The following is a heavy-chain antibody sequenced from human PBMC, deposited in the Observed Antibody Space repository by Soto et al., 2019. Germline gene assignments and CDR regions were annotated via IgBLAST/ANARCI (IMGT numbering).Heavy chain of an antibody. CDR1: GASTSSSNYY. V-gene: IGHV4-39*01. CDR3: ARHPYSISLNFDY. Sequence: KPSETLSLTCTVSGASTSSSNYYWGWIRQPPGKGLEWIGTIYYSGRTYYNPSLKNRVTISVDTSKNQFSLKLSSVTAADTAMYYCARHPYSISLNFDYWGQGTLVTVSS. D-gene: IGHD1-26*01. CDR2: IYYSGRT. J-gene: IGHJ4*02.